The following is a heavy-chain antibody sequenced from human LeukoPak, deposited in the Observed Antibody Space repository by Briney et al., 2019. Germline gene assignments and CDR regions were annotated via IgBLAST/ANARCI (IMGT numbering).Heavy chain of an antibody. CDR1: GYTFTNNY. CDR3: ARATDCIWGSYDY. D-gene: IGHD3-16*01. J-gene: IGHJ4*02. V-gene: IGHV1-46*01. Sequence: ASVKVPCKASGYTFTNNYLHWVRQAPGQGLEWMGIIHPSGGSTSYAQKFQGRVTMTRDTSTSTVYMELSSLRSEDTAVYYCARATDCIWGSYDYWGQGTLVTVSS. CDR2: IHPSGGST.